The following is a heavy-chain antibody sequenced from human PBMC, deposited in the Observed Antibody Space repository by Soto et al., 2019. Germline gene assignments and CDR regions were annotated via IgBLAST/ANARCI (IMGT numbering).Heavy chain of an antibody. V-gene: IGHV1-3*01. J-gene: IGHJ4*02. CDR1: GYTFTSYA. Sequence: ASVKVSCKASGYTFTSYAMHWVRQAPGQRLEWMGWINAGNGNTKYSQKFQGRVTITRDTSASTAFMELSSLRSEDTAVYYCAGSIVVVTALDYWGQGTLVTVSS. D-gene: IGHD2-21*02. CDR3: AGSIVVVTALDY. CDR2: INAGNGNT.